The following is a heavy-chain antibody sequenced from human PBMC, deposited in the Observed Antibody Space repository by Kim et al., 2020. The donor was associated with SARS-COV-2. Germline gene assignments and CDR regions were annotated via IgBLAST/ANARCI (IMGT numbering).Heavy chain of an antibody. J-gene: IGHJ5*01. D-gene: IGHD6-19*01. Sequence: SETLSLTCTVSGGSISSYYWSWIRQPPGKGLEWIGYIYYSGSTNYNPSLKSRVTISVDTSKNQFSLKLSSVTAADTAVYYCARDRGQWLVREYRGWFDPWGQGTLVTVSS. CDR1: GGSISSYY. CDR2: IYYSGST. V-gene: IGHV4-59*13. CDR3: ARDRGQWLVREYRGWFDP.